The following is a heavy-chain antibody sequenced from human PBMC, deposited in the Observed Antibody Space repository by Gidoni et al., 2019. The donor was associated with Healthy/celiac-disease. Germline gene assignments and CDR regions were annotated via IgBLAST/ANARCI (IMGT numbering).Heavy chain of an antibody. J-gene: IGHJ5*02. V-gene: IGHV1-2*02. CDR1: GYTFTGYY. Sequence: QAQLVHAGAEVKKPGASVKVACKASGYTFTGYYMHWVRQAPGQGLEWMGYINPHRGGTNYAQKFQGGVTMTRDTSLRTAYMGLNRLRSDDPAVYSCASAFPIAAAGLAWFAPWGPGPLVPVSS. CDR2: INPHRGGT. D-gene: IGHD6-13*01. CDR3: ASAFPIAAAGLAWFAP.